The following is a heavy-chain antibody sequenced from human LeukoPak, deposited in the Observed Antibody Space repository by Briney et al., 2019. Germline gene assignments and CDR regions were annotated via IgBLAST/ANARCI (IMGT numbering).Heavy chain of an antibody. D-gene: IGHD5-18*01. V-gene: IGHV1-69*13. CDR2: IIPIFGTA. CDR1: GGTFSSYA. Sequence: ASVKVSCKASGGTFSSYAISWVRQAPGQGLEWMGGIIPIFGTANYAQKFQGRVTITADESTSTAYMELSSLRSEDTAVYCCARGSNVDTAIDYWGQGTLVTVSS. J-gene: IGHJ4*02. CDR3: ARGSNVDTAIDY.